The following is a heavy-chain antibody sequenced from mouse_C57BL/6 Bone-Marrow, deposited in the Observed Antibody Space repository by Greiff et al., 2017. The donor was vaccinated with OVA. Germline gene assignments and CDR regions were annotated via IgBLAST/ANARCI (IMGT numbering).Heavy chain of an antibody. D-gene: IGHD2-2*01. CDR3: ARGGLRRGYYAMDY. CDR2: IYPGDGDT. CDR1: GYAFSSSW. J-gene: IGHJ4*01. Sequence: QVQLQQSGPELVKPGASVKISCKASGYAFSSSWMNWVKQRPGKGLEWIGRIYPGDGDTNYNGKFKGKATLTADKSSSTAYMQLSSLTSEDSAVYFCARGGLRRGYYAMDYWGQGTSVTDSS. V-gene: IGHV1-82*01.